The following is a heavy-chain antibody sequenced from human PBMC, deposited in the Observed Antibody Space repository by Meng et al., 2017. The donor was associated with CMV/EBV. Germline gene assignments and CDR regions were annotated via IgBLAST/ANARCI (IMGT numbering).Heavy chain of an antibody. CDR2: ISAYNGNT. CDR3: ARDRTARLRFLEWLPNHDAFDI. J-gene: IGHJ3*02. D-gene: IGHD3-3*01. Sequence: ASVKVSCKASGYTFTSFDISWVRQAPGQGLEWMGWISAYNGNTNYAQKLQGRVTMTTDTSTSTAYMELRSLRSDDTAVYYCARDRTARLRFLEWLPNHDAFDIWGQGTMVTVSS. V-gene: IGHV1-18*01. CDR1: GYTFTSFD.